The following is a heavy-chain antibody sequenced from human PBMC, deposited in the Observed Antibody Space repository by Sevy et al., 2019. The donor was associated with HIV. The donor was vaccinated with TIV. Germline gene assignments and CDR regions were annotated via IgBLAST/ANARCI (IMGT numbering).Heavy chain of an antibody. CDR2: IKSDGSST. V-gene: IGHV3-74*01. CDR3: ARDRSGSYHVSDNWFDP. Sequence: GGSLRLSCAASGFTFSSYWMHWVRQVPGKGLVWVSRIKSDGSSTSYADSVKGRFTISRDNAKNTLYLQMNSLRAEDTAVYYCARDRSGSYHVSDNWFDPWGKGTLVTVSS. CDR1: GFTFSSYW. J-gene: IGHJ5*02. D-gene: IGHD1-26*01.